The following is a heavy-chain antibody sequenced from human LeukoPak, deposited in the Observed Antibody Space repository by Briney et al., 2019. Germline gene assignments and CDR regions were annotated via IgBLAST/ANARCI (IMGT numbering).Heavy chain of an antibody. CDR1: SYTFTRYG. J-gene: IGHJ6*03. CDR2: IIPIFGTA. V-gene: IGHV1-69*06. D-gene: IGHD5-18*01. Sequence: SVKVSCKASSYTFTRYGISWVRQAPGQGLEWMGGIIPIFGTANYAQKFQGRVTITADKSTSTAYMELSSLRSEDTAVYYCARGAMGRYYYYYYMDVWGKGTTVTVSS. CDR3: ARGAMGRYYYYYYMDV.